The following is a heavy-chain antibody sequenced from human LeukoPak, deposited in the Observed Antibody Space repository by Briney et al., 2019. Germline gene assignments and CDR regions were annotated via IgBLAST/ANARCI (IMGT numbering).Heavy chain of an antibody. D-gene: IGHD4-17*01. CDR1: GGSISSGGYY. CDR3: ARLLRLYGDYDFDY. CDR2: IYYSGST. J-gene: IGHJ4*02. V-gene: IGHV4-31*03. Sequence: SETLSLTCTVSGGSISSGGYYWSWIRQHPGKGLEWIGYIYYSGSTYYNPFLKSRVTISVDTSKNQFSLKLSSVTAVDTAVYYCARLLRLYGDYDFDYWGQGTLVTVSS.